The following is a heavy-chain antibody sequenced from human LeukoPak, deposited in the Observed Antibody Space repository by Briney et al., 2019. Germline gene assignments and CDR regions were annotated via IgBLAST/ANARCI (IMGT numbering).Heavy chain of an antibody. Sequence: GGSLRLSCAASGFTASNTFMSWVRQAPGKGLEWVPVIYSVGTTYYADSVKGRFTISRDNSKNTLYLQMNSLRAEDTAVYYCARGSGWLDYWGQGTLVTVSS. CDR3: ARGSGWLDY. CDR2: IYSVGTT. D-gene: IGHD6-19*01. V-gene: IGHV3-53*01. J-gene: IGHJ4*02. CDR1: GFTASNTF.